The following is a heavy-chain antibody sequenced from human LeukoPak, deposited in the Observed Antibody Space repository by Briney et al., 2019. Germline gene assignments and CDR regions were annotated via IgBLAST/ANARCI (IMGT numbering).Heavy chain of an antibody. D-gene: IGHD3-22*01. CDR1: GYTFTSYG. Sequence: ASVKVSCKASGYTFTSYGISWVRQAPGQGLEWMGWISAYNGNTNYAQKLQGRVTMTTDTSTSTAYMELRSLRSDDTAVCYCARGSSSGYYYRLFYFDYWGQGTLVTVSS. CDR3: ARGSSSGYYYRLFYFDY. CDR2: ISAYNGNT. V-gene: IGHV1-18*01. J-gene: IGHJ4*02.